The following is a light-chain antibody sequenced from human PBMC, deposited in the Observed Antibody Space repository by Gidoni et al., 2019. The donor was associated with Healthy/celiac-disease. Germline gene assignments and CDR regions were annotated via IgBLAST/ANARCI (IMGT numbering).Light chain of an antibody. CDR3: QQSYSTPPYT. J-gene: IGKJ2*01. CDR1: QSSSSY. V-gene: IGKV1-39*01. CDR2: AAS. Sequence: DNQMTQSPSSLSASVGDRVTITCRARQSSSSYLNWYQQKPGKAPKLLIYAASSLQSGVPSRFSGSGSGTDFTLTSSSLQPEDFATYYCQQSYSTPPYTFGQGTKLEIK.